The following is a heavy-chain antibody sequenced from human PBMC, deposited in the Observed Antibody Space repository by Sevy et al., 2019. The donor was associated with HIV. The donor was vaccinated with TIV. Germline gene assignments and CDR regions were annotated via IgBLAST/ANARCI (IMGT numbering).Heavy chain of an antibody. CDR1: GFIYGDYA. CDR2: IRRKAFGGTT. V-gene: IGHV3-49*04. J-gene: IGHJ4*02. Sequence: GGSLRLSCIASGFIYGDYAMNWVRQAPGKGLEWVGFIRRKAFGGTTQYAASVKGRFTISRDDSKSIAYLQMNSLKTEDTAVYYCTIGGSMTILSPWDYWGQGTLVTVSS. CDR3: TIGGSMTILSPWDY. D-gene: IGHD3-3*01.